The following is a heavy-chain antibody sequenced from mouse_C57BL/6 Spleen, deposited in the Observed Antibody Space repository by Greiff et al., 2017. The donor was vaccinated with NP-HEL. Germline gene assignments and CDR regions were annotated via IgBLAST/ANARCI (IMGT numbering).Heavy chain of an antibody. D-gene: IGHD4-1*01. CDR3: ARYMTGYFDY. CDR2: IRNKANGYTT. CDR1: GFTFTDYY. J-gene: IGHJ2*01. Sequence: EVMLVESGGGLVQPGGSLSLSCAASGFTFTDYYMSWVRQPPGKALEWLGFIRNKANGYTTDYSASVKGRFTISRDNSQSILYLQMNALRAEDSATYYCARYMTGYFDYWGQGTTLTVSS. V-gene: IGHV7-3*01.